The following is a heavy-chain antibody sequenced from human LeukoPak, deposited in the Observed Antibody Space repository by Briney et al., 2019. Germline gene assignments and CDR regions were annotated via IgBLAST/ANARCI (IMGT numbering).Heavy chain of an antibody. J-gene: IGHJ5*02. Sequence: ASVKVSCKASGYTFTSYYMHWVRQAPGQGLEWMGIINPSGGSTSYAQKFQGRVTMTRNTSISTAYMELSSLRSEDTAVYYCARADYYGSGSSIRRKFDPWGQGTLVTVSS. CDR3: ARADYYGSGSSIRRKFDP. CDR2: INPSGGST. D-gene: IGHD3-10*01. V-gene: IGHV1-46*01. CDR1: GYTFTSYY.